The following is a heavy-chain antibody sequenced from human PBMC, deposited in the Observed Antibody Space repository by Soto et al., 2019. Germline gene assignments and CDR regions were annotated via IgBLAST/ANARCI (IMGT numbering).Heavy chain of an antibody. CDR3: ARGVLDDYSNYYYYGMDV. CDR2: IYSGGST. D-gene: IGHD4-4*01. CDR1: GFTVSSKY. V-gene: IGHV3-53*01. Sequence: EVPLVESGGGLIQPGGSLRLSCAASGFTVSSKYMSWVRQAPGKGLEWVSVIYSGGSTYYADSVKGRFTISRDNSKNTLYLQMNSLRAEDTAVYYCARGVLDDYSNYYYYGMDVWGQGTTVTVSS. J-gene: IGHJ6*02.